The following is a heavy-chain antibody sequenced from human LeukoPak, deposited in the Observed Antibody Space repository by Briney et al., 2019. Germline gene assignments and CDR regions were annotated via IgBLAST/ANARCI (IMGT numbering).Heavy chain of an antibody. J-gene: IGHJ4*02. CDR1: GYSFTNYW. CDR3: ARRPSGSYYGFDY. CDR2: IYPGDSDT. V-gene: IGHV5-51*01. D-gene: IGHD1-26*01. Sequence: PGESLKISCKGSGYSFTNYWIGWVRQMPGKGLEWVGIIYPGDSDTRYSPSFQGQVTISADTSISTAYLQSSSLKPSHTSMSYSARRPSGSYYGFDYWGQGTLVTVSS.